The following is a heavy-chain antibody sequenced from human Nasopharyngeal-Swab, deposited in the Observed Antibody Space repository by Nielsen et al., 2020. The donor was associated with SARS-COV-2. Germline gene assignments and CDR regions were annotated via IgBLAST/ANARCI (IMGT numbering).Heavy chain of an antibody. CDR3: ARDIRYGDYGGDH. Sequence: WIRQPPGKGLEWVAVIWYDGSNKYYADSVKGRFTISRDNSKNTLYLQMNSLRAEDTAVYYCARDIRYGDYGGDHWGQGTLVTVSS. CDR2: IWYDGSNK. D-gene: IGHD4-17*01. V-gene: IGHV3-33*01. J-gene: IGHJ4*02.